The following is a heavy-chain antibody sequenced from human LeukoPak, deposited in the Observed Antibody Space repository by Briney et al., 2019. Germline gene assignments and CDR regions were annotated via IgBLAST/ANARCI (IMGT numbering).Heavy chain of an antibody. D-gene: IGHD3-16*02. CDR3: ARERRYYDYVWGSYRTGYYFDY. Sequence: SETLSLTCTVSGGSISSYYWSWIRQPAGKGLEWIGRIYTSGSTNYNPSLKSRVTIPVDTSKNQFSLKLSSVTAADTAVYYCARERRYYDYVWGSYRTGYYFDYWGQGTLVTVSS. CDR2: IYTSGST. V-gene: IGHV4-4*07. J-gene: IGHJ4*02. CDR1: GGSISSYY.